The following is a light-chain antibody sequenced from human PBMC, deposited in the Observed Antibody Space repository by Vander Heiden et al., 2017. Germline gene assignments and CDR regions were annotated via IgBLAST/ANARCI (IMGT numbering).Light chain of an antibody. V-gene: IGLV2-11*01. CDR2: DVS. CDR3: CSYAGTYTWV. J-gene: IGLJ3*02. Sequence: QSALTQPRSVSGSPGQSVTISCTGTSSDVGIYNYVPWYQHHPGKAPKLMIFDVSKRPSGVPDRFSGSKSGNTASLTISGLQAEDEADYYCCSYAGTYTWVFGGGTKLTVL. CDR1: SSDVGIYNY.